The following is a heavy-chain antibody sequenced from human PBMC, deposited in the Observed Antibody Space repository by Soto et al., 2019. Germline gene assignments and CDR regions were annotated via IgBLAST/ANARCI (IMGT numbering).Heavy chain of an antibody. Sequence: SETLSLTCTVPGGSISSYYWSWIRQPPGKGLEWIGYIYYSGSTNYNPSLKSRVTISVDTSKNQFSLKLSSVTAADTAVYYCARRVEGEYYDSSGYFVSDAFDIWGQGTMVTVSS. J-gene: IGHJ3*02. CDR3: ARRVEGEYYDSSGYFVSDAFDI. D-gene: IGHD3-22*01. CDR2: IYYSGST. CDR1: GGSISSYY. V-gene: IGHV4-59*01.